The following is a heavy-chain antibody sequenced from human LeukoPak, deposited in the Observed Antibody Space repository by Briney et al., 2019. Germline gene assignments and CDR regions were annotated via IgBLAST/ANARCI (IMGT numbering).Heavy chain of an antibody. Sequence: GGSLRLSCAASGFTVSSNYMSWVRQAPGKGLEWVAVIYSGGSTYYADSVEGRFTISRDNSKNTLYLQMKSLRAEDTAVYYCAGGSYCSGGSCYSVYFQHWGQGTLVTVSS. CDR2: IYSGGST. J-gene: IGHJ1*01. CDR3: AGGSYCSGGSCYSVYFQH. V-gene: IGHV3-53*01. D-gene: IGHD2-15*01. CDR1: GFTVSSNY.